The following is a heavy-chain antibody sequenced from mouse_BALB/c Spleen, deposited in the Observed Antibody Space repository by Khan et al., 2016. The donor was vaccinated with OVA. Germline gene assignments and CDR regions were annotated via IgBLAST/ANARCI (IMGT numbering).Heavy chain of an antibody. Sequence: QIQLVQSGPELKKPGETVKISCKASGYTFTNYGMNWVKQSPGKALKWMGWINTYTGEPTYADDFKGRFAFSLETSANTAYLQINNLKNEDTATDFCARPPYFSYTLDHWGQGTSVTGAS. CDR3: ARPPYFSYTLDH. CDR1: GYTFTNYG. CDR2: INTYTGEP. D-gene: IGHD2-10*01. J-gene: IGHJ4*01. V-gene: IGHV9-3-1*01.